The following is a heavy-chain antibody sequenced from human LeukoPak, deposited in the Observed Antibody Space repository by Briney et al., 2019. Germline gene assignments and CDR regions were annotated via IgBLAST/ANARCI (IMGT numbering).Heavy chain of an antibody. V-gene: IGHV4-34*01. CDR1: GGSFSGYY. D-gene: IGHD4-17*01. Sequence: PSETLSLTCAVYGGSFSGYYWSWIRQPPGKGLEWIGEINHSGSTNYNPSLKSRVTISVDTSKNQFSLKLSSVTAADTAVYYCARGLRLRFDPWGQGTLVTVSS. J-gene: IGHJ5*02. CDR2: INHSGST. CDR3: ARGLRLRFDP.